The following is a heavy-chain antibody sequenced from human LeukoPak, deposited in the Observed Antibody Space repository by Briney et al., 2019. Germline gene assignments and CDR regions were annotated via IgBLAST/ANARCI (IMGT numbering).Heavy chain of an antibody. Sequence: GESLKISCKGSGYSFTSFWIGWVRQMPGKGLEWMGIIYPADSETRYSPSFQGQVTMSVDQFSSTAYLQWSSLKASDTAMYYCARVLYCSGGSCYYNFDYWGQGTLVTVSS. D-gene: IGHD2-15*01. CDR1: GYSFTSFW. CDR3: ARVLYCSGGSCYYNFDY. CDR2: IYPADSET. J-gene: IGHJ4*02. V-gene: IGHV5-51*01.